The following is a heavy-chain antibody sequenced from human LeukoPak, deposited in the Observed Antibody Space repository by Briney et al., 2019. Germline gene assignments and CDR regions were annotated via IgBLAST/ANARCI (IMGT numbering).Heavy chain of an antibody. Sequence: GGSLRLSCAASGFTFSDYHMSWIRQAPGKGLEWVSYISSSSDYTNYADSVKGRFTISRDNAKNSLYLQMNSLRAEDTAVYYCARANYYDISGYDYWGQGTLVTVSS. D-gene: IGHD3-22*01. CDR2: ISSSSDYT. V-gene: IGHV3-11*06. J-gene: IGHJ4*02. CDR1: GFTFSDYH. CDR3: ARANYYDISGYDY.